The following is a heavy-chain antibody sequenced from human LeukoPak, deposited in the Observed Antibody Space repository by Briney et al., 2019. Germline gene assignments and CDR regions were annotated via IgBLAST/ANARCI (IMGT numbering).Heavy chain of an antibody. CDR1: GFIFRNYG. CDR3: ARVGIYSYGFSFDY. V-gene: IGHV3-21*01. J-gene: IGHJ4*02. CDR2: ISSSSSYI. D-gene: IGHD5-18*01. Sequence: GGSLRLSCAASGFIFRNYGMNWVRQAPGKGLEWVSSISSSSSYIYYADSVKGRFTISRDNAKNSLYLQMNSLRAEDTAVYYCARVGIYSYGFSFDYWGRGTLVNVSS.